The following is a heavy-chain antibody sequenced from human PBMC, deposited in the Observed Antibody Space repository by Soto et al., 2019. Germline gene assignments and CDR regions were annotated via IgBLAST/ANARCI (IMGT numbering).Heavy chain of an antibody. J-gene: IGHJ3*01. V-gene: IGHV3-74*03. Sequence: EVQLVESGGGLVQPGGSLRLSCVASDFTFSCYWMHRVRQVPGKGLVWVSRIHSDGSSTTYADSVKGRFTISRDNAKNTLYLQMASLRVEDTAVYYCARGDVGAFDLWGQGTMVTVSS. CDR1: DFTFSCYW. CDR3: ARGDVGAFDL. CDR2: IHSDGSST. D-gene: IGHD1-26*01.